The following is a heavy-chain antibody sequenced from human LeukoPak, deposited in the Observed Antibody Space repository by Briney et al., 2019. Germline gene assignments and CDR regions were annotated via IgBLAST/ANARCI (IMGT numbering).Heavy chain of an antibody. J-gene: IGHJ1*01. CDR1: GYTFTSYG. V-gene: IGHV1-18*01. CDR3: ASGEYQTGWPPKTAEYFRY. Sequence: ASVKVSCKASGYTFTSYGISWVRQAPGQGLEWMGWISAYNGNTNYAQKLQGRVTMTTDTSTSTAYMELRSLRSDDTAVYYCASGEYQTGWPPKTAEYFRYWGQGTRVTVSS. CDR2: ISAYNGNT. D-gene: IGHD2/OR15-2a*01.